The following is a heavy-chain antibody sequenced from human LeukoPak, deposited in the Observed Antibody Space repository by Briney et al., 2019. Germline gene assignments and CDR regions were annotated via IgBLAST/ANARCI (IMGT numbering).Heavy chain of an antibody. Sequence: PGGSLRLSCAASGFTFSSYGMHWVRQAPGKGLEWVAVIWYDGSNKYYADSVKGRFTISRDNSKNTLYLQMNSLRAEDTAVYYCARGWYYYDSSGYSNAFDIWGQGTMVTVSS. CDR3: ARGWYYYDSSGYSNAFDI. CDR1: GFTFSSYG. CDR2: IWYDGSNK. D-gene: IGHD3-22*01. J-gene: IGHJ3*02. V-gene: IGHV3-33*01.